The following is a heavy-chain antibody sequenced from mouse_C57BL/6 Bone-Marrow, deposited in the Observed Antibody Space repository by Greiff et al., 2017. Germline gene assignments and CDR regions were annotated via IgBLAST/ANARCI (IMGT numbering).Heavy chain of an antibody. CDR1: GFTFSDYG. Sequence: DVKLVESGGGLVKPGGSLKLSCAASGFTFSDYGMHWVRQAPETGLEWVAYISSGSSTIDYADTVKGRFTISRDNAKNTLFLQMTSLGSEDTAMYYCARRAYDYGFAYWGQGTLVTVSA. D-gene: IGHD2-4*01. CDR3: ARRAYDYGFAY. CDR2: ISSGSSTI. V-gene: IGHV5-17*01. J-gene: IGHJ3*01.